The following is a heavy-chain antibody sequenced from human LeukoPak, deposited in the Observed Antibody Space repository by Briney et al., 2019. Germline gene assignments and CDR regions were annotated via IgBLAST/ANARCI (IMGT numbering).Heavy chain of an antibody. CDR1: GGSISSSNW. CDR3: ARVVVVITTGWFDP. CDR2: IYHSGST. J-gene: IGHJ5*02. V-gene: IGHV4-4*02. D-gene: IGHD3-22*01. Sequence: SETLSLTCAVSGGSISSSNWWSWVRQPPGKGLEWIGEIYHSGSTNYNPSLKSRVTISGDKSKNQFSLKLSSVTAADTAVYYCARVVVVITTGWFDPWGQGTLVTVSS.